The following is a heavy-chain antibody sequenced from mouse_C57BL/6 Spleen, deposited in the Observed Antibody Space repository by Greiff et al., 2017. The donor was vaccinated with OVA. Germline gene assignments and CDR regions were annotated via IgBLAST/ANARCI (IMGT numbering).Heavy chain of an antibody. CDR1: GYTFTDYE. J-gene: IGHJ1*03. CDR3: TGSNYWYFDV. Sequence: VQLKQSGAELVRPGASVTLSCKASGYTFTDYEMHWVKQTPVHGLEWIGAIDPETGGTAYNQKFKGKAILTADKSSSTAYMELRSLTSEDSAVYYCTGSNYWYFDVWGTGTTVTVSS. CDR2: IDPETGGT. V-gene: IGHV1-15*01. D-gene: IGHD2-5*01.